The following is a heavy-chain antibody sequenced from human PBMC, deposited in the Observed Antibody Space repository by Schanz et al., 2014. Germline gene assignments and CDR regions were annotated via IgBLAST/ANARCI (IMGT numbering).Heavy chain of an antibody. D-gene: IGHD4-17*01. CDR1: GFTFDDYA. Sequence: EVQLVESGGNLVQPGRSLRLSCAASGFTFDDYAMHWVRQPPGKGLEWVATINWNGGSVVYADSVRGRFTISRDSAKNSLFLQMNRMIPDDTAFYYCAKSPDVHGEDVDYWGQGTLVTVSS. J-gene: IGHJ4*02. CDR2: INWNGGSV. CDR3: AKSPDVHGEDVDY. V-gene: IGHV3-9*01.